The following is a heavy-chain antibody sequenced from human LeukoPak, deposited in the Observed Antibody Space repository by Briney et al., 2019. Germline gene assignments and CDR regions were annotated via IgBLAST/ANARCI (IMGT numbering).Heavy chain of an antibody. V-gene: IGHV4-30-2*01. CDR3: ARGYGDYGEGYYFDY. D-gene: IGHD4-17*01. CDR1: GGSISSGGYS. Sequence: SETLSLTCAVSGGSISSGGYSWSWIRQPPGKGLEWIGYIYHSGSTYYNPSLKSRVTISVDRSKNQFSLKLSSVTAADTAVYYCARGYGDYGEGYYFDYWGQGTLVTVSS. CDR2: IYHSGST. J-gene: IGHJ4*02.